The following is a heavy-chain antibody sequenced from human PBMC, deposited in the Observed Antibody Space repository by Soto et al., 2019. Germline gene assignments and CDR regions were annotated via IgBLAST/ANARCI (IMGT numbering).Heavy chain of an antibody. J-gene: IGHJ4*02. D-gene: IGHD6-13*01. Sequence: GESLKISCAASGFTFSSYAMSWVRQAPGKGLEWVSAISGSGGSTYYADSVKGRFTISRDNSKNTLYLQMNSLRAEDTAVYYCAKAEQLVTAVDYWGQGTLVTVSS. CDR3: AKAEQLVTAVDY. CDR1: GFTFSSYA. CDR2: ISGSGGST. V-gene: IGHV3-23*01.